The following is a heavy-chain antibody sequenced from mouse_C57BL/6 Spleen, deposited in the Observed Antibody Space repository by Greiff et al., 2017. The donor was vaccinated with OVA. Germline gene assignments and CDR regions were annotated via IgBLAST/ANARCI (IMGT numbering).Heavy chain of an antibody. J-gene: IGHJ4*01. CDR3: AATVVPYAMGY. D-gene: IGHD1-1*01. V-gene: IGHV1-50*01. CDR2: IDPSDSYT. CDR1: GYTFTSYW. Sequence: VQLQQPGAELVKPGASVTLSCKASGYTFTSYWMQWVKQRPGQGLEWIGEIDPSDSYTTYNQKFKGKATLTVDTSSSTAYMQLSSLTSEDSAVYYCAATVVPYAMGYWGQGTSVTVAS.